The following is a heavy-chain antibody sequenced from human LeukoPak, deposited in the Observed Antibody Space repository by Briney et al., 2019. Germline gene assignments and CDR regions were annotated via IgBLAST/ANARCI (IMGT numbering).Heavy chain of an antibody. Sequence: SVKVSCKASGGTFSTSAISWVRQAPGQGLEWMGRIIPIFGTANYAQKFQGRVTITADESTSTAYMELSSLRSEDTAVYYCASFLDYGGTGAFDYWGQGTLVTVSS. CDR1: GGTFSTSA. CDR3: ASFLDYGGTGAFDY. V-gene: IGHV1-69*13. J-gene: IGHJ4*02. D-gene: IGHD4-23*01. CDR2: IIPIFGTA.